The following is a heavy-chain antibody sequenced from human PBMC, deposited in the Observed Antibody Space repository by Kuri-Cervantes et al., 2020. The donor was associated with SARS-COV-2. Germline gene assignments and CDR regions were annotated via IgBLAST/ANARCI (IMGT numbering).Heavy chain of an antibody. CDR2: IYYTGST. J-gene: IGHJ4*03. Sequence: SETLSLTCTVSGGSISSYYWSWIRQPPGKGLEWIGYIYYTGSTNYNPSLKSRVTISVDTSKKQFSLKLSSVTAADTAVYYCARQGGIAAAVGYWGQGTVVTVSS. CDR1: GGSISSYY. V-gene: IGHV4-59*08. CDR3: ARQGGIAAAVGY. D-gene: IGHD6-13*01.